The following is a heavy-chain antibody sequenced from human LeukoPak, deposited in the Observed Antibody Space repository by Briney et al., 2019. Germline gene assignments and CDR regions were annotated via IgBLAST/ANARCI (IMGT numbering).Heavy chain of an antibody. Sequence: PGGSLRLSCAASGFTFSAYWMSWVRQAPGKGLEWVANIKVDGTEKYYVDSAKGRFTISRDNAKNSLSLQMSGLRAEDTAVYYCARDWNGSGTAFDHWGQGTLVTVSS. D-gene: IGHD1-1*01. CDR3: ARDWNGSGTAFDH. CDR2: IKVDGTEK. J-gene: IGHJ4*02. CDR1: GFTFSAYW. V-gene: IGHV3-7*05.